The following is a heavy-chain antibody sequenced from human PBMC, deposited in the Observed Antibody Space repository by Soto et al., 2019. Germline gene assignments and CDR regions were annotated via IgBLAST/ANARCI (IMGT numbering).Heavy chain of an antibody. CDR1: GGTFNTYA. CDR2: ISPMFGAG. CDR3: AREVQVHTPAFVY. D-gene: IGHD3-10*01. Sequence: QVQLVQSGAEMKKPGSSVKVSCQSSGGTFNTYAMNWVRQAPGQGPEWMGDISPMFGAGNYAPKFQGRVTITADESTRTSYMQLSSLTSDDTALYFCAREVQVHTPAFVYWGQGTLVTVSS. J-gene: IGHJ4*02. V-gene: IGHV1-69*19.